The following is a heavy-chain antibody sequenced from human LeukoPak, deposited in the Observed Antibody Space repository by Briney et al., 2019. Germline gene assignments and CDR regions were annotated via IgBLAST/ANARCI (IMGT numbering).Heavy chain of an antibody. D-gene: IGHD3/OR15-3a*01. CDR1: GGSISSGGHY. CDR3: ARRGRETYDFWSGASPPYYFDY. J-gene: IGHJ4*02. CDR2: IYYSGST. V-gene: IGHV4-61*08. Sequence: SETLSLTCTVSGGSISSGGHYWSWIRQHPGKGLEWIGYIYYSGSTNYNPSLKSRVTISVDTSKNQFSLKLSSVTAADTAVYYCARRGRETYDFWSGASPPYYFDYWGQGTLVTVSS.